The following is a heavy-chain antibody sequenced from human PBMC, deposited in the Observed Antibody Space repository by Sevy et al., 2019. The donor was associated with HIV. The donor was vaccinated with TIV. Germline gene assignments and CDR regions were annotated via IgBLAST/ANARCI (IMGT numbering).Heavy chain of an antibody. CDR2: INPNSGGT. J-gene: IGHJ3*02. V-gene: IGHV1-2*02. D-gene: IGHD2-2*01. Sequence: ASVKVSCKASGYTFTGYYMHWVRQAPGQGLEWMGWINPNSGGTNYAQKFQGRVTMTRDTSISTAYMELCRLRSDDTSVYYCARARGYCSSTSCPDAFDIWGQGTMVTVSS. CDR1: GYTFTGYY. CDR3: ARARGYCSSTSCPDAFDI.